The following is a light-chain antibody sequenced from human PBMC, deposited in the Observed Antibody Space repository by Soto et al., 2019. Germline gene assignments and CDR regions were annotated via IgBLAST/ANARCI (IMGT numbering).Light chain of an antibody. J-gene: IGKJ5*01. CDR1: QSVSIY. Sequence: ILLAQSPATLSLSPGERPTLSCRASQSVSIYLAWYQQKPGQAPRLLLYDASNRATGIPARFSGSGSGTDFTLTISSLEPEDFAVYYCQQRSNWPPKITFGQGTRLEIK. CDR2: DAS. CDR3: QQRSNWPPKIT. V-gene: IGKV3-11*01.